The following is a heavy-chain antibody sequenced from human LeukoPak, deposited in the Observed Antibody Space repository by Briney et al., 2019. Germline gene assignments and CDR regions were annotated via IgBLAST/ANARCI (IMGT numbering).Heavy chain of an antibody. V-gene: IGHV3-23*01. D-gene: IGHD3-22*01. CDR3: AKGHSFITMIGLFDY. CDR2: ISGSGGST. J-gene: IGHJ4*02. Sequence: GGSLRLSCAASGFTFSSYAMSWVRQAPGKGLEWVSAISGSGGSTYYADSVKGRFTISRDSSKNTLYLQMNSLRAEDTAVYYCAKGHSFITMIGLFDYWGQGTLVTVSS. CDR1: GFTFSSYA.